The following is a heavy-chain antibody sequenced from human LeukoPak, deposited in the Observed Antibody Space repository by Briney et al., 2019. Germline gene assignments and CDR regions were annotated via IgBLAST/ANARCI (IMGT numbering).Heavy chain of an antibody. V-gene: IGHV3-74*01. J-gene: IGHJ4*02. Sequence: GGSLRLSCAASGFIFSSYWMHWVRHAPGKGLAWVSRINTDGSSTSYADSVKGRFTVSRDNSKNTLFLQIDNLRVDDTAVYYCAKGRGKDGQNLFDYWGQGTLITVSS. CDR1: GFIFSSYW. CDR3: AKGRGKDGQNLFDY. D-gene: IGHD5-24*01. CDR2: INTDGSST.